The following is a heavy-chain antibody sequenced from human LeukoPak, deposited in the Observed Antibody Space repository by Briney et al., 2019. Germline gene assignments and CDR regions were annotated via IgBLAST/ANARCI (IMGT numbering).Heavy chain of an antibody. Sequence: GGSLRLSCAASGFSFNNAWMSWVRQAPRKGLEWVGRIKSFADGGTTDYAAPVKGRFSISRDDSKNTMYLQMNTLKTEDTAVYYCSRKGAAAFFDYWGQGIRVTVSS. CDR2: IKSFADGGTT. J-gene: IGHJ4*02. D-gene: IGHD2-2*01. CDR1: GFSFNNAW. V-gene: IGHV3-15*01. CDR3: SRKGAAAFFDY.